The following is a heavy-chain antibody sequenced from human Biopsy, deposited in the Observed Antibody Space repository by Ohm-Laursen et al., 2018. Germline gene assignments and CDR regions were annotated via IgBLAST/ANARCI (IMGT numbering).Heavy chain of an antibody. J-gene: IGHJ4*02. V-gene: IGHV3-33*01. CDR2: IWYDGSDQ. D-gene: IGHD1-26*01. CDR1: GFIFKSYG. Sequence: SLRLSCAASGFIFKSYGMHWVRQAPGKGLEWGALIWYDGSDQYYADSVKGRFTISRDNSKNTVYLQMNSLRAEDTAVYYCARDRREHYQFDHWGQGTRVTVSS. CDR3: ARDRREHYQFDH.